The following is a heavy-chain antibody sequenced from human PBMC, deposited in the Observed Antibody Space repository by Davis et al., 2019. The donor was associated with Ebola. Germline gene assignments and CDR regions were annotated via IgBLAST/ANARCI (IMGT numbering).Heavy chain of an antibody. J-gene: IGHJ4*02. CDR3: ARGVYGAYFDY. CDR2: ISISGERT. V-gene: IGHV3-23*01. Sequence: PGGSLRLSCAASGFTFSNHAMSWVRQAPGKGLEWVSSISISGERTYYADSVKGRFTISRDNFMNTLYLQMNSLRAEDTAVYYCARGVYGAYFDYWGQGTLVTVSS. D-gene: IGHD4-17*01. CDR1: GFTFSNHA.